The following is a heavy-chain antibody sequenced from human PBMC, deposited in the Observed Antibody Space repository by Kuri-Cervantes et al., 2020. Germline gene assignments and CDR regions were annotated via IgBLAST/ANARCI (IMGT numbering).Heavy chain of an antibody. J-gene: IGHJ3*01. CDR1: GFSLSTSGMC. D-gene: IGHD1-26*01. Sequence: SGPTLVKPTQTLTLTCTFSGFSLSTSGMCVSWVRQPPGKALEWLALIDWHGEKHYTTSLKNRLTISEDTSGNQVVLTMTNMDTVDTATYFCARTLDRGAALAFDFWGQGTMVTVSS. CDR2: IDWHGEK. CDR3: ARTLDRGAALAFDF. V-gene: IGHV2-70*19.